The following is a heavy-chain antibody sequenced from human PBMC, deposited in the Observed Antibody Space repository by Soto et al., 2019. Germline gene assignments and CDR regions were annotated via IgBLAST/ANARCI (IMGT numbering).Heavy chain of an antibody. CDR2: VYYSGSS. CDR1: GGSSGGRY. CDR3: ARVGERWQYFDWFYYFDS. D-gene: IGHD3-9*01. Sequence: PSETLSLTCTVSGGSSGGRYCGWIRQPPGKGLEWIGYVYYSGSSTSNPSLKSRVTMSADTSKNQLSLKVRSVTAADTAVYYCARVGERWQYFDWFYYFDSWGQGALVTVSS. J-gene: IGHJ4*02. V-gene: IGHV4-59*11.